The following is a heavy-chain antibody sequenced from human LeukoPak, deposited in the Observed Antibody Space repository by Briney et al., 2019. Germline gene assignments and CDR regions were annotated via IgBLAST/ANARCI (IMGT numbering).Heavy chain of an antibody. J-gene: IGHJ4*02. Sequence: GGSLRLSCAASGFIFSNYAMTWVRQAPGKGLEWVSSSGSTTDYSDSVKGRFTISRDNSKNTLYLQMNSLRADDTAVYYCTRDSSFGDYSTAFDYWGQGALVTVSS. CDR3: TRDSSFGDYSTAFDY. V-gene: IGHV3-23*01. CDR1: GFIFSNYA. D-gene: IGHD4-17*01. CDR2: SGSTT.